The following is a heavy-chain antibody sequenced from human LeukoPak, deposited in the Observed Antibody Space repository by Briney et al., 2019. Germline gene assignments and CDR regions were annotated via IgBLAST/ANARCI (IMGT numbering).Heavy chain of an antibody. V-gene: IGHV4-34*01. Sequence: SETLSLTCAVYGGPFSGYYWSWIRQPPGKGLEWIGEINHSGSTNYNPSLKSRVTISVDTSKNQFSLKLSSVTAADTAVYYCATGPRPQLISRKYLQHWGQGTLVTVSS. CDR1: GGPFSGYY. CDR2: INHSGST. CDR3: ATGPRPQLISRKYLQH. D-gene: IGHD2-2*01. J-gene: IGHJ1*01.